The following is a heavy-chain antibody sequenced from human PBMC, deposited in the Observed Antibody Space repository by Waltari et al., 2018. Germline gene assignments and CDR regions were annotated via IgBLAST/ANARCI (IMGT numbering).Heavy chain of an antibody. Sequence: QVPQVRSGAGVNRPGSSVNFCCKVSGCTLTDLPMHWVRQAPGKGLEWMGGCDPEDGETIYAQMIKGRDTMTENTSTDTAYMELKSLRAEDTAVYSCATVGPLVPGIWGQGTLVTVSS. CDR3: ATVGPLVPGI. D-gene: IGHD3-10*01. V-gene: IGHV1-24*01. CDR2: CDPEDGET. CDR1: GCTLTDLP. J-gene: IGHJ4*02.